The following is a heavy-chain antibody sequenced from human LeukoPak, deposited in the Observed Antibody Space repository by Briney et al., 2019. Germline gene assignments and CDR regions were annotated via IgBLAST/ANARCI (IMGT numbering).Heavy chain of an antibody. J-gene: IGHJ5*02. CDR3: AREDHGSTNWVDP. CDR2: TNHSGST. D-gene: IGHD5-24*01. V-gene: IGHV4-34*01. CDR1: GGSFSGYY. Sequence: SETLSLTCAVYGGSFSGYYWSWIRQPPGKGLEWIGETNHSGSTNYNPSLKSRVTISVDTSKNQFSLKLSSMTAADTAVYYCAREDHGSTNWVDPWGQGTLVTVPS.